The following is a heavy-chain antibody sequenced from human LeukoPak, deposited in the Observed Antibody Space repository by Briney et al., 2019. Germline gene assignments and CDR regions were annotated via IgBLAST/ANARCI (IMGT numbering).Heavy chain of an antibody. D-gene: IGHD1-26*01. Sequence: SETLFLTCAVYGGSFSGYYWSWIRQPPGKGLEWIGEINHSGSTNYNPSLKSRVTISVDTAKNQFSLKLSSVTAADTAVYYCAKSGGYGLIDNWGQGTLVTVSS. CDR3: AKSGGYGLIDN. CDR1: GGSFSGYY. J-gene: IGHJ4*02. CDR2: INHSGST. V-gene: IGHV4-34*01.